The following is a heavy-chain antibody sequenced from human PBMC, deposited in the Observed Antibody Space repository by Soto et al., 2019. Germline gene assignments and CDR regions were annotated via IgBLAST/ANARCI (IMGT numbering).Heavy chain of an antibody. CDR3: ARHYDILTGYYWAWFDP. D-gene: IGHD3-9*01. CDR2: IYYSGST. V-gene: IGHV4-39*01. CDR1: GGSISSGDYY. J-gene: IGHJ5*02. Sequence: SETLSLTCTVSGGSISSGDYYWSWIRQPPGKGLEWIGSIYYSGSTYYNPSLKSRVTISVDTSKNQFSLKLSSVTAADTAVYYCARHYDILTGYYWAWFDPWGQGTLVTVSS.